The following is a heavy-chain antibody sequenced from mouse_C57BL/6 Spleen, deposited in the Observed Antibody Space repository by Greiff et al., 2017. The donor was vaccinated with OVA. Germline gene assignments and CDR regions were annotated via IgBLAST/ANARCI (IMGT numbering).Heavy chain of an antibody. CDR2: IHPNSGST. V-gene: IGHV1-64*01. CDR1: GYTFTSYW. D-gene: IGHD3-2*02. Sequence: QVQLQQPGAELVKPGASVKLSCKASGYTFTSYWMHWVKQRPGQGLEWIGMIHPNSGSTNYNEKFKSKATLTVDKSSSTAYMQLSSLTSEDSAVYYCAKDSSGYRAMDYWGQGTSVTVSS. CDR3: AKDSSGYRAMDY. J-gene: IGHJ4*01.